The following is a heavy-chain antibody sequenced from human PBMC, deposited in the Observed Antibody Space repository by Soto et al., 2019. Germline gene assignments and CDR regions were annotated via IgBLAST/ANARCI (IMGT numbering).Heavy chain of an antibody. CDR1: GDSINNGGHY. J-gene: IGHJ4*02. CDR3: ARSAVGATKSGFDS. Sequence: QVQLQESGPGLVKPSQTLSLTCNVSGDSINNGGHYWSWIRQPPGKGLEGIGFIYYSGTTYYNPSLKSRVTISVHTSKIQFSLKLNSVTAADTAVYYCARSAVGATKSGFDSWGQGTLVTVSS. D-gene: IGHD1-26*01. CDR2: IYYSGTT. V-gene: IGHV4-31*03.